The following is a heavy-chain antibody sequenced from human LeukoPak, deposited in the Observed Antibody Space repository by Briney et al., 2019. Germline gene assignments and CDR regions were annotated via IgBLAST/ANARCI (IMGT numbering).Heavy chain of an antibody. CDR3: ATFGKNYYDSWWFDP. CDR1: GYTLTELS. Sequence: EASVKVSCKVSGYTLTELSMHWVRQAPGKGLEWMGGFDPEDGETIYAQKFQGRVTMTEDTSTDTAYMELSSLRSEDTAVYYCATFGKNYYDSWWFDPWGQGTLVTVSS. D-gene: IGHD3-22*01. CDR2: FDPEDGET. J-gene: IGHJ5*02. V-gene: IGHV1-24*01.